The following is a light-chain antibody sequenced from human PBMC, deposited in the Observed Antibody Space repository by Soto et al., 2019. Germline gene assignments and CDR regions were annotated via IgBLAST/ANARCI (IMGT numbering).Light chain of an antibody. Sequence: EIVFTQSPATLSLSPGERATLSCRASQSVRSYLAWYQQKPGQAPRLLIYDASNRATGIPARFSGSGSGTDFTLTISSXEPEDFAVYYCQQRSNWPRTFGQGTKVDIK. J-gene: IGKJ1*01. CDR1: QSVRSY. CDR3: QQRSNWPRT. CDR2: DAS. V-gene: IGKV3-11*01.